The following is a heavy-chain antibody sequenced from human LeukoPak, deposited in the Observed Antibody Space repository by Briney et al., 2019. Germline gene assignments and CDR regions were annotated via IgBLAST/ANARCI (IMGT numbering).Heavy chain of an antibody. CDR2: IKQDGSEK. CDR1: GFTFSSYW. Sequence: GGSLRLSCAASGFTFSSYWMSWVRQAPGKGLEWVANIKQDGSEKYYVDSVKGRFTISGDNAKNSLYLQMNSLRAEDTAVYYCARGYSSGWYRDYYYMDVWGKGTTVTVSS. J-gene: IGHJ6*03. D-gene: IGHD6-19*01. CDR3: ARGYSSGWYRDYYYMDV. V-gene: IGHV3-7*01.